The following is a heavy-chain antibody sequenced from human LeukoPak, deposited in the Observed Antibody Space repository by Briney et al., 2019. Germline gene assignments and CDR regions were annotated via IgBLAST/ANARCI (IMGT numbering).Heavy chain of an antibody. CDR3: AKVAAPAGTRGYFDY. V-gene: IGHV3-53*01. Sequence: GGSLRLSCAASGFLVNTNYMTWVRQAPGRGLEWVSFIYADGNTYYADSVKGRFTISRDDAKNSLYLQMDSLRVEDTAVYYCAKVAAPAGTRGYFDYWGQGTLVTVSS. J-gene: IGHJ4*02. D-gene: IGHD6-13*01. CDR2: IYADGNT. CDR1: GFLVNTNY.